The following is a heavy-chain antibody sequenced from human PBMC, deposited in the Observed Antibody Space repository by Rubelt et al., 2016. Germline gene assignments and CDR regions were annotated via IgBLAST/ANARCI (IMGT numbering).Heavy chain of an antibody. Sequence: QVQLVQSGAEVKKPGASVKISCKASGYTFTGYYMHWVRQAPGQGLEWMGWVNTNSGGTNYAQKFQRRVTMTRDTSISTAYMELSRLRSDDTAGYYCARDLYKGPRWLVAYWGQGTLVTVSS. CDR3: ARDLYKGPRWLVAY. D-gene: IGHD6-19*01. V-gene: IGHV1-2*02. CDR2: VNTNSGGT. J-gene: IGHJ4*02. CDR1: GYTFTGYY.